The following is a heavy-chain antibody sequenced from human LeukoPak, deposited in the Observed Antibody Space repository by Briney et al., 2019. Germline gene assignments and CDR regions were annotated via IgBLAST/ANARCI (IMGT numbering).Heavy chain of an antibody. CDR1: GYSISSGYY. J-gene: IGHJ3*02. Sequence: SETLSLTCTVSGYSISSGYYWGWIRQPPGKGLEWIGSNYHSGSTYYNPSLKSRVTISVDTSKNQFSLKLSSVTAADTAVYYCARDRAITIFGVVRPDAFDIWGQGTMVTVSS. V-gene: IGHV4-38-2*02. CDR2: NYHSGST. D-gene: IGHD3-3*01. CDR3: ARDRAITIFGVVRPDAFDI.